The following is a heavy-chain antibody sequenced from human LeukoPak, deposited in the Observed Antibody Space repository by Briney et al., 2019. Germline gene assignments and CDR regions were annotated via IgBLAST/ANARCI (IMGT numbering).Heavy chain of an antibody. J-gene: IGHJ3*01. CDR1: GLTVSSNY. V-gene: IGHV3-53*01. CDR2: IYSSGST. D-gene: IGHD4-17*01. Sequence: GGSLRLSCAASGLTVSSNYMSWVRQAPGKGLEWVSVIYSSGSTFYADSVKGRFTISRDDAKKSLYLEMNSLRAEDTAVYFCARDNFRDSGRAFDLWGQGTLVAVSS. CDR3: ARDNFRDSGRAFDL.